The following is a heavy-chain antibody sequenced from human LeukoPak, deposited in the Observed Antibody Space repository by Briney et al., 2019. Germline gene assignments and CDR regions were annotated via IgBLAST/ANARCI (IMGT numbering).Heavy chain of an antibody. CDR3: ARGEELLDFDY. CDR2: IYSGGST. D-gene: IGHD1-26*01. V-gene: IGHV3-66*01. Sequence: PGGSLRLSCAASGFTVSSNYMSWVRQAPGKGLEWVSVIYSGGSTYYADSVKGRFTISRDNSKNTLYLQMNSLRAEDTAVYYCARGEELLDFDYWGQGTLVTVSS. J-gene: IGHJ4*02. CDR1: GFTVSSNY.